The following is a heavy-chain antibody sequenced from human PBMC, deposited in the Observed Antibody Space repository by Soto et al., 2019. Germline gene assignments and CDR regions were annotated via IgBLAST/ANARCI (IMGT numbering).Heavy chain of an antibody. J-gene: IGHJ4*02. CDR3: ARDKGSSSTYFDY. CDR2: ISWNSGSK. V-gene: IGHV3-9*01. CDR1: GFTFDDYA. Sequence: AGGSLRLSCAASGFTFDDYAMHWVRQAPGKGLEWVSGISWNSGSKCYADSVKGRFTISRDNSKNTLYLQMNSLRAEDTAVYYCARDKGSSSTYFDYWAQGTLVTVSS. D-gene: IGHD6-6*01.